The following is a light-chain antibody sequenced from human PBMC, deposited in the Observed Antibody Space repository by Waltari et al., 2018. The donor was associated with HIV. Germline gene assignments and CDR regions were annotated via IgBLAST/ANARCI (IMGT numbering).Light chain of an antibody. CDR1: QSVSSN. Sequence: EIVTTQSPATLPASPGQRATLPCRASQSVSSNLARYQQKPGQAPRLLIYGATTRATGIPARFSGSGSGTEFTLTISSLQSEDFAVYYCQQYNNWPPVRTFGQGTKVEIK. J-gene: IGKJ1*01. CDR3: QQYNNWPPVRT. V-gene: IGKV3-15*01. CDR2: GAT.